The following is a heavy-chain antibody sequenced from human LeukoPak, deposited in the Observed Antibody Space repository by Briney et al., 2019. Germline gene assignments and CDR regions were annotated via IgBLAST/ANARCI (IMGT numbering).Heavy chain of an antibody. CDR2: INGDGSDT. J-gene: IGHJ5*02. D-gene: IGHD6-25*01. Sequence: GGSLRLSRAASGFTFSRSWMHWVRQSPGKGLMWVSRINGDGSDTSYADSVKGRFTISRDNDKNILYLQMNSLQTEDAAVYYCARDPAARSLPDNWFDPCGQGTLVTVSS. V-gene: IGHV3-74*01. CDR1: GFTFSRSW. CDR3: ARDPAARSLPDNWFDP.